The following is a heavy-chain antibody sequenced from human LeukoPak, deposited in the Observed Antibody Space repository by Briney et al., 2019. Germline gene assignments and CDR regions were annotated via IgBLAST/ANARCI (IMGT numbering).Heavy chain of an antibody. V-gene: IGHV4-34*01. CDR2: INHSGST. CDR1: GGPFSGYY. J-gene: IGHJ4*02. D-gene: IGHD6-19*01. Sequence: SEALSLTCAVYGGPFSGYYWSWIRQPPGKGLEWIGEINHSGSTNYNPSLKSRVTISVDTSKNQFSLKLSSVTAADTAVYYCARGKAVAGHFDYWGQGTLVTVSS. CDR3: ARGKAVAGHFDY.